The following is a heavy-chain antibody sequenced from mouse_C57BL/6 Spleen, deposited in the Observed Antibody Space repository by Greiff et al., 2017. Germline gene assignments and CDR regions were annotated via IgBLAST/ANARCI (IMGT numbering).Heavy chain of an antibody. CDR1: GYTFTSYW. CDR2: INPSNGGT. D-gene: IGHD1-1*01. CDR3: ARGDYGSRYFDY. Sequence: QVQLQQPGTELVKPGASVKLSCKASGYTFTSYWMHWVKQMPGQGLEWIGNINPSNGGTNYNEKFKSKATLTVDKSSSTAYMQLSSLTSEDSAVYYCARGDYGSRYFDYWGQGTTLTVSS. J-gene: IGHJ2*01. V-gene: IGHV1-53*01.